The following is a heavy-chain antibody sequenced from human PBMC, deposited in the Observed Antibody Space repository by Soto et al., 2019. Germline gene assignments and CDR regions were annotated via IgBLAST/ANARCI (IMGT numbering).Heavy chain of an antibody. CDR2: IGTAGDT. J-gene: IGHJ6*02. V-gene: IGHV3-13*01. CDR3: ARGGLEYYGMDV. D-gene: IGHD1-26*01. Sequence: GGSLRLSCAASGFTFSSYDMHWVRQATGKGLEWVSAIGTAGDTYYPGSVKGRFTISRENAKNSLYLQMNSLRAEDTAVYYCARGGLEYYGMDVWGQGTTVTVSS. CDR1: GFTFSSYD.